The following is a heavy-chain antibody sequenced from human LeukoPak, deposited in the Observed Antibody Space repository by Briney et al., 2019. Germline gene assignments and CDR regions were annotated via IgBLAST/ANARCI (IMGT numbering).Heavy chain of an antibody. CDR1: GFTFISYS. CDR3: ARRPGN. D-gene: IGHD1-14*01. J-gene: IGHJ4*02. V-gene: IGHV3-53*01. Sequence: GGSLRLSCAASGFTFISYSMNWVRQAPGKGLEWVSLIYSGGAIRYADSVKGRFTISRDSSKNTLFLQMNDLTVEDTARYYCARRPGNWGQGILVTVSS. CDR2: IYSGGAI.